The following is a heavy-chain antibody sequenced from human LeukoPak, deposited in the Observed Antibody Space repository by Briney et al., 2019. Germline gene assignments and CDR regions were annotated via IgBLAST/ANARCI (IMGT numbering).Heavy chain of an antibody. CDR3: ARARSITMIVVVIHPPDY. V-gene: IGHV1-18*01. Sequence: ASVKVSCKASGYTFTSYGISWVRQAPGQGLEWMGWISAYNGNTNYEQKLQGRVTMTTDTSTSTAYMELRSLRSDDTAVYYCARARSITMIVVVIHPPDYWGQGTLVTVSS. D-gene: IGHD3-22*01. CDR2: ISAYNGNT. J-gene: IGHJ4*02. CDR1: GYTFTSYG.